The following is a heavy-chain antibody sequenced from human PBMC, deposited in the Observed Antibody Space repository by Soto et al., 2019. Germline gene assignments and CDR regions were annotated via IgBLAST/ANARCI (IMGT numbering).Heavy chain of an antibody. CDR3: ARGSFSSSSSWFDP. D-gene: IGHD6-6*01. V-gene: IGHV4-31*03. Sequence: TLSLTCTVSGESISSGDYYWSWIRQHPGKGLEWIGYIYYSGSTYYNPSLESRVTISVDTSNYQFSLKLSSVTAADTAVYYCARGSFSSSSSWFDPWGQGTLVTVSS. CDR2: IYYSGST. CDR1: GESISSGDYY. J-gene: IGHJ5*02.